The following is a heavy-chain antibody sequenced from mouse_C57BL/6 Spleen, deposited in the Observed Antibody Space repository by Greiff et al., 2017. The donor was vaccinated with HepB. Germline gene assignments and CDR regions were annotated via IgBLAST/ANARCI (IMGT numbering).Heavy chain of an antibody. D-gene: IGHD4-1*01. J-gene: IGHJ2*01. V-gene: IGHV5-4*01. Sequence: EVKLMESGGGLVKPGGSLKLSCAASGFTFSSSAMSWVRQTPEKRLEWVATISDGGSYTYYPDNVKGRFTISRDNAKNNLYLQMSHLKSEDTAMYYCARELTGTAGYWGQGTTLTVSS. CDR2: ISDGGSYT. CDR3: ARELTGTAGY. CDR1: GFTFSSSA.